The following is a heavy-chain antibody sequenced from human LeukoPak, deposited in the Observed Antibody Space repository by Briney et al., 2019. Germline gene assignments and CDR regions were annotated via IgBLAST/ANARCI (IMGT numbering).Heavy chain of an antibody. J-gene: IGHJ5*02. CDR2: IQQNGIEK. Sequence: PGGSLRLSCAASGFTFSDFWMSWVRQAPGKGLEGVANIQQNGIEKYSVEGRFTSSRDNVNSLLYLRINRLRADDTAMYYCARDRDGKDLWGQGTLVTVSS. D-gene: IGHD1-1*01. CDR3: ARDRDGKDL. V-gene: IGHV3-7*03. CDR1: GFTFSDFW.